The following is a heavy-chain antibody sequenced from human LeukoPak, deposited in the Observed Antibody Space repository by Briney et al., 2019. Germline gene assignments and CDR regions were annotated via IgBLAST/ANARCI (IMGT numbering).Heavy chain of an antibody. CDR3: ARFINAYSGRGDY. Sequence: GGSLRLSCATSGFTFSNYGMHWVRQAPGKGLEWVAFIRFDGSTKYYADSVKGRFTISRDNSKNTLYLQMNSLRAEDTAVYYCARFINAYSGRGDYWGQGTLVTVSS. V-gene: IGHV3-30*02. CDR1: GFTFSNYG. D-gene: IGHD1-26*01. CDR2: IRFDGSTK. J-gene: IGHJ4*02.